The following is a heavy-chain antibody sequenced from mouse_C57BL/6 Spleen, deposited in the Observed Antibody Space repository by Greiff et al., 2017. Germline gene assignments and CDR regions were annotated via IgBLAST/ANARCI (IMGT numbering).Heavy chain of an antibody. D-gene: IGHD2-4*01. J-gene: IGHJ1*03. CDR2: INPSTGGT. V-gene: IGHV1-42*01. CDR3: ARSPLLRRGYFDV. CDR1: GYSFTGYY. Sequence: VQLQQSGPELVKPGASVKISCKASGYSFTGYYMSWVKQSPEKSLEWIGEINPSTGGTTYNQKFKAKATLTVDKSSSTAYMQLKSLTSEDSAVYYCARSPLLRRGYFDVWGTGTTVTVSS.